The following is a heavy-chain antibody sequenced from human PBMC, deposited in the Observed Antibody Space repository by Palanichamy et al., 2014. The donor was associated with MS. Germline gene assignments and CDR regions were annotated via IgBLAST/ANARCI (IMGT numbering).Heavy chain of an antibody. CDR2: IDWDGDT. CDR1: GFSLSTSEMC. J-gene: IGHJ6*02. D-gene: IGHD2-8*01. CDR3: ARTYSTLGYCTKGGMDV. Sequence: QVTLRESGPALVKPTQTLILTCTFSGFSLSTSEMCVSWIRQPPGKALEWLGVIDWDGDTYYTTSLKTRLTISKDTSKNQVVLTMTNMDPVDTATYYCARTYSTLGYCTKGGMDVWGQGTTVTVSS. V-gene: IGHV2-70*01.